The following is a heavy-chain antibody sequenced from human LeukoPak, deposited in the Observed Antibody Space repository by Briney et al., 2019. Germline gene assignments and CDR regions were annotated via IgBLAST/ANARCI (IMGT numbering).Heavy chain of an antibody. CDR2: IYTSGRT. Sequence: SQTLSLTCTVSGGSISSGSYYWSWIRQPAGKGLEWIGRIYTSGRTTYNPSLKSRVTISVDTSKNQFSLKLSSVTAADTAVYYCARGSVQGDFWSGYYSWFDPWGQGTLVTVSS. V-gene: IGHV4-61*02. D-gene: IGHD3-3*01. CDR1: GGSISSGSYY. CDR3: ARGSVQGDFWSGYYSWFDP. J-gene: IGHJ5*02.